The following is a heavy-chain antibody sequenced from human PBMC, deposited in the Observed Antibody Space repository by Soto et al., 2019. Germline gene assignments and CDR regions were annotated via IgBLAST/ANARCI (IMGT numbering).Heavy chain of an antibody. CDR1: GFTFSSYA. CDR3: AKDKYQLLPYGMDV. CDR2: ISGSGDTT. V-gene: IGHV3-23*01. D-gene: IGHD2-2*01. J-gene: IGHJ6*02. Sequence: EVQVLESGGGLVQPGGSLRLYCAASGFTFSSYAMSWVRQAPGKGLEWVSAISGSGDTTYYADSVEGRFTISRDNSKNTLYLPMNSLRAEDTAVYYCAKDKYQLLPYGMDVWGQGTAVTVSS.